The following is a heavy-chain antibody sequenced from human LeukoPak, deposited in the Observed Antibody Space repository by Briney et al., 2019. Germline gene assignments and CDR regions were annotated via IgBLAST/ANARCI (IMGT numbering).Heavy chain of an antibody. J-gene: IGHJ4*02. V-gene: IGHV4-38-2*02. Sequence: SETLSLTCTVSGYSISSGHYWGWIRQPPGKGLEWIGSMYHSGSTYYNPPLKSRVTISEDTSKNQFSLKLSSVTAADTAVYYCTRRLIAVAGVVPFDYWGQGTLVTVSS. CDR2: MYHSGST. CDR1: GYSISSGHY. D-gene: IGHD6-19*01. CDR3: TRRLIAVAGVVPFDY.